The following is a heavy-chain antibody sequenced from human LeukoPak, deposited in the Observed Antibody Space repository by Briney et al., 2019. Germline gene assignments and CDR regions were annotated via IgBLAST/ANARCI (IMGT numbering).Heavy chain of an antibody. CDR3: ARVAARAIDY. CDR1: GGTFSSYA. J-gene: IGHJ4*02. D-gene: IGHD6-6*01. CDR2: MNPNSGNT. V-gene: IGHV1-8*02. Sequence: ASVKVSCKASGGTFSSYAINWVRQATGQGLEWMGWMNPNSGNTGYAQKFQGRVTMTRNTSISTAYMELSSLRSEDTAVYYCARVAARAIDYWGQGTLVTVSS.